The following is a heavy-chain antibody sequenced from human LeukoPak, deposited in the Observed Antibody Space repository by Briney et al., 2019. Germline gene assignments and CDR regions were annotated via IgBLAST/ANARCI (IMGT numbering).Heavy chain of an antibody. V-gene: IGHV3-23*01. CDR3: AKTHSGWSPFDY. J-gene: IGHJ4*02. CDR1: GFTFSSYA. D-gene: IGHD6-19*01. Sequence: GGSLRLSCAASGFTFSSYAMSWVRRAPGKGLEWVSAISSSGGSTYYADSVKGRFTISRDSSKNTLYLQMNSLRAEDTAVYYCAKTHSGWSPFDYWGQGTLVTVSS. CDR2: ISSSGGST.